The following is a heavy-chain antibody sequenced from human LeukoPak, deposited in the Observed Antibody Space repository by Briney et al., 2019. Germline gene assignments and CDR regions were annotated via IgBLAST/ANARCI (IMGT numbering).Heavy chain of an antibody. D-gene: IGHD3-10*01. Sequence: GGSLRLFCGASGFTFSVYSVNGLRGARGEGGEGVSCISRDVYYMYYADSVRGRFTIPRDSAKNSVYLQIQSLRGEDTAVFYCARDVSWFGELTAIDLWGQGTLVTVSS. V-gene: IGHV3-21*01. CDR3: ARDVSWFGELTAIDL. CDR1: GFTFSVYS. J-gene: IGHJ4*02. CDR2: ISRDVYYM.